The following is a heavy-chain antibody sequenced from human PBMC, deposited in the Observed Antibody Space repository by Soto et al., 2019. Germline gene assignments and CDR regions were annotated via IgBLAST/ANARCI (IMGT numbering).Heavy chain of an antibody. V-gene: IGHV3-23*01. J-gene: IGHJ4*02. Sequence: EVKLLESGGGLAQPGGSLRLSCAASGFPFSNYAMSWVRQAPGKGLEWVSTINGGAGSTYYADSVKGRFTISRDDSKNTLYLQMNSLRAEDTAVYYCAKIPIMTTVTHYFDYWGQGTLVTVSS. CDR1: GFPFSNYA. D-gene: IGHD4-17*01. CDR3: AKIPIMTTVTHYFDY. CDR2: INGGAGST.